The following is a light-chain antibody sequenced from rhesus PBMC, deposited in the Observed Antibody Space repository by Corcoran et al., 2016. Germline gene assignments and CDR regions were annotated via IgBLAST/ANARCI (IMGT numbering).Light chain of an antibody. CDR3: YQHSSGYS. CDR1: QSVSSY. CDR2: GAS. Sequence: QVVLTQSPATLSLSPGERATLSCRASQSVSSYLAWYQQKPGQAPRLLIYGASSRAASIPDRFSDSGSVTDFTLTISRLEPEDVGVYHCYQHSSGYSFGQGTKVEIK. J-gene: IGKJ2*01. V-gene: IGKV3-10*01.